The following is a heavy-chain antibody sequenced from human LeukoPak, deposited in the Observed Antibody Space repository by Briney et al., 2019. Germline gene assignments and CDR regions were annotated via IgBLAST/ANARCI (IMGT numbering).Heavy chain of an antibody. D-gene: IGHD2-15*01. CDR3: ARDPPRCSGGSCYSGEYFQH. CDR2: IIPIFGTA. CDR1: GGTFSSYA. Sequence: SVEVSCKASGGTFSSYAISWVRQAPGQGLEWMGRIIPIFGTANYAQKFQGRVTITTDESTSTAYMELSSLRSEDTAVYYCARDPPRCSGGSCYSGEYFQHWGQGTLVTVSS. V-gene: IGHV1-69*05. J-gene: IGHJ1*01.